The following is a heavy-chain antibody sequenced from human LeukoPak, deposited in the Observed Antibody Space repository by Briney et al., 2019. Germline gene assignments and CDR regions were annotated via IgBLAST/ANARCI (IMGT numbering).Heavy chain of an antibody. J-gene: IGHJ4*02. CDR3: AKDEIGAVAGLIDY. Sequence: GGSLRLSCAASGXTFSSYGVYWVRQAPGKGLEWVALISYDGSNKYYADSVKGRFTISRDNSKNTLYLQMNSLGAEDTAVYYCAKDEIGAVAGLIDYWGQGTLVTVSS. V-gene: IGHV3-30*18. CDR2: ISYDGSNK. CDR1: GXTFSSYG. D-gene: IGHD6-19*01.